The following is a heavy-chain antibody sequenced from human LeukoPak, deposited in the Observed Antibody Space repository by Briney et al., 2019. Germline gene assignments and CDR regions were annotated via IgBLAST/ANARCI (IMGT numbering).Heavy chain of an antibody. V-gene: IGHV3-48*03. J-gene: IGHJ4*02. D-gene: IGHD4-23*01. CDR1: GFTFSSYE. CDR3: ARAEYGGNSH. CDR2: ISSSGSTI. Sequence: GGSLRLSCAASGFTFSSYEMNWVRQAPGKGLEWVSYISSSGSTIYYADSVKGRFTISRDNAKNSLYLQMNSLRAEDTAVYYCARAEYGGNSHWDQGTLATVSS.